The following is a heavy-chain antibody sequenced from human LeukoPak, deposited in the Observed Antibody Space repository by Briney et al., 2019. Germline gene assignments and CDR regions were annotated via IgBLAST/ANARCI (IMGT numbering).Heavy chain of an antibody. J-gene: IGHJ3*02. CDR1: GGSISSGGYY. V-gene: IGHV4-30-4*08. Sequence: SETLSLTCAVSGGSISSGGYYWSWIRQPPGKGLEWIGYIYYSGSTYYNPSLKSRVTISVDTSKNQFSLKLSSVTAADTAVYYCASVLRFLEWLSKGAFDIWGQGTMVTVSS. CDR3: ASVLRFLEWLSKGAFDI. D-gene: IGHD3-3*01. CDR2: IYYSGST.